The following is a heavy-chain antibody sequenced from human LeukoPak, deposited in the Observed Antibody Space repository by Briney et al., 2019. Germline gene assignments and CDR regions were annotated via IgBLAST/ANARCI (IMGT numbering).Heavy chain of an antibody. D-gene: IGHD1-26*01. CDR3: ARVDVGAATFFDY. CDR2: INHSGST. V-gene: IGHV4-34*01. CDR1: GGSFSGYY. Sequence: SSETLSLTCAVYGGSFSGYYWSWIRQPPGKGLEWIGEINHSGSTNYNPSLKSRVTISVDTSKNQFSLKLSSVTAADTAVYYCARVDVGAATFFDYWGQGTLVTVPS. J-gene: IGHJ4*02.